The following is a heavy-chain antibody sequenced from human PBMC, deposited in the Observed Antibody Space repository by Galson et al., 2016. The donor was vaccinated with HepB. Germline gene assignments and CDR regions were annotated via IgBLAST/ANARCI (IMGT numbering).Heavy chain of an antibody. D-gene: IGHD4-17*01. CDR1: GYTFTGYY. CDR3: ARDYGDNSFYGMDV. V-gene: IGHV1-2*02. J-gene: IGHJ6*02. Sequence: SVKVSCKASGYTFTGYYMHWVRQAPGQGLEWMGWINPNSGGTNYAQKFPGGVSMTRDTSISTAYMELSRLRSDDTAVYYCARDYGDNSFYGMDVWGQGTTVTVSS. CDR2: INPNSGGT.